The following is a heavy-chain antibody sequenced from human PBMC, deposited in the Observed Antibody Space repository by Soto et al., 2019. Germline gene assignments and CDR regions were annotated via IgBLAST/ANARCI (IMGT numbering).Heavy chain of an antibody. D-gene: IGHD1-7*01. V-gene: IGHV2-5*01. CDR1: GFSLSTSGVG. J-gene: IGHJ6*02. Sequence: SGPTLVNPTQTLTLTCTFSGFSLSTSGVGVGWIRQPPGKALEWLALIYWNDDKRYSPSLKSRLTITKDTSKNQVVLTMTNMDPVDTATYYCAHSGITGTQVLYYYYGMDVWGQGTTVTVSS. CDR2: IYWNDDK. CDR3: AHSGITGTQVLYYYYGMDV.